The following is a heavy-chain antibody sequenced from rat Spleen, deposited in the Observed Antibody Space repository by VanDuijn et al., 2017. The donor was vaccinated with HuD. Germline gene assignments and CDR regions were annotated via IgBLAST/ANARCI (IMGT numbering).Heavy chain of an antibody. CDR1: GYSITSSYR. D-gene: IGHD1-6*01. V-gene: IGHV3-3*01. J-gene: IGHJ2*01. CDR3: ARMYTTDYSIDY. Sequence: EVQLQESGPGLVKPSQSLSLTCSVTGYSITSSYRWKWIRKFPGNKLVWMGYINSAGSTNYTPSLKSRISITIDTATNQFCLLVNSVTTEDTATYYCARMYTTDYSIDYWGQGVMVTVSS. CDR2: INSAGST.